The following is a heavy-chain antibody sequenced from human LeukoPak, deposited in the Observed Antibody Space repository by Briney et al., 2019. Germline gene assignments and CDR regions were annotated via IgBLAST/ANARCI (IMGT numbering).Heavy chain of an antibody. J-gene: IGHJ6*02. CDR3: ARQKWEQQGRDYYFNGLDV. V-gene: IGHV4-4*02. D-gene: IGHD1/OR15-1a*01. CDR1: IGSISSSKW. Sequence: SETLSLTCSVSIGSISSSKWWSWVRQSPVKGLEWIGEIYLYGTTNYNPSFTSRVTMSVDRSRNQFSLKLTSVTAADTAVYYCARQKWEQQGRDYYFNGLDVWGPGTTVIVSS. CDR2: IYLYGTT.